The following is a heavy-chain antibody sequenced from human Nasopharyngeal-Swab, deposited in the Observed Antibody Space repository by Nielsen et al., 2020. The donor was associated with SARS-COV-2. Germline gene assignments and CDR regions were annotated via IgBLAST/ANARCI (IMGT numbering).Heavy chain of an antibody. V-gene: IGHV2-70*01. CDR1: GVSLSASGMC. D-gene: IGHD5-12*01. J-gene: IGHJ4*02. Sequence: GHALVKPTQTVTRTSTFAGVSLSASGMCVSWIRQRPGKDLELLALIDWDDDKYYSTSLKTRLTISKDTSKNQVVLTMTNMDPVDAATYYCARNTGIVAIFDYWGQGTLVTVSS. CDR2: IDWDDDK. CDR3: ARNTGIVAIFDY.